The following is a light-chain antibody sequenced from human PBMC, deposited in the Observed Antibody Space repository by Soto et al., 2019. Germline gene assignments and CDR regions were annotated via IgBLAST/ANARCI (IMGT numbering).Light chain of an antibody. CDR3: SAWDDRLTGPV. J-gene: IGLJ2*01. CDR2: FND. CDR1: SSNIGSTS. V-gene: IGLV1-44*01. Sequence: QSVLTQPPSISGTPGQGVVISCSGGSSNIGSTSVNWYQQLPGTAPRLLIYFNDKRPSGVPDRFAGSKSGTSASLVISGLQSEDGADYYCSAWDDRLTGPVLGGGTKLTVL.